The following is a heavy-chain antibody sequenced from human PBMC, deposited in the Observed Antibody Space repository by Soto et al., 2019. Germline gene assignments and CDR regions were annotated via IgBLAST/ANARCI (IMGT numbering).Heavy chain of an antibody. D-gene: IGHD3-10*01. CDR2: LYSGGST. CDR1: GLTVSSNY. J-gene: IGHJ3*02. V-gene: IGHV3-53*02. CDR3: ARERPGDEGDGFDI. Sequence: EVQLVETGGGLIQPGGSLRLSCAASGLTVSSNYMNWVRQAPGKGLEWVSVLYSGGSTHYAGSVKRRFIISRDNSKNTVYLQMNSLRVEDTAIYYCARERPGDEGDGFDIWGHGTMVTVSS.